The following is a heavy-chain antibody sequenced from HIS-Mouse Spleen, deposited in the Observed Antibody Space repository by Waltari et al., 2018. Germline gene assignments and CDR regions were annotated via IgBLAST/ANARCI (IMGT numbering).Heavy chain of an antibody. V-gene: IGHV4-39*07. Sequence: QLQLQESGPGLVKPSETLSLTCTVSGGSISSSSYYWGWVRQPPGKGLEWIGSFYYSERPYYTPSLKSQVTISVDTSKNQFSLKLSSVTAADTAVYYCAREIPYSSSWYDWYFDLWGRGTLVTVSS. CDR1: GGSISSSSYY. D-gene: IGHD6-13*01. CDR2: FYYSERP. CDR3: AREIPYSSSWYDWYFDL. J-gene: IGHJ2*01.